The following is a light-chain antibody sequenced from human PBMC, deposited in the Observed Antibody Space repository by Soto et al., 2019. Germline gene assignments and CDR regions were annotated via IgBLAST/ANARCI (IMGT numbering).Light chain of an antibody. CDR2: DAS. J-gene: IGKJ4*01. V-gene: IGKV1-39*01. CDR3: QQVNVYPST. Sequence: DIQMTQSPSTLSGSVVDRVTITCQASQDISNYLNWYQQKPGKAPNLLIYDASTLHSGVPSRFSGGGSGTDFTLTISSLQPEDFATYYCQQVNVYPSTFGGGTKVDIK. CDR1: QDISNY.